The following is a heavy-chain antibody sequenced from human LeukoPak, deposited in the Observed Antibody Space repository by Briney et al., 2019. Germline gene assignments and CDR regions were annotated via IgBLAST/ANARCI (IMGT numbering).Heavy chain of an antibody. V-gene: IGHV4-61*02. J-gene: IGHJ4*02. Sequence: PSETLSLTCTDSGGSISSGSYYWSWIRQPAGKGLEWIGRIYTSGSTNYNPSLKSRVTISVDTSKNQFSLKLSSVTAADTAVYYCARGRGSFDYWGQGTLVTVSS. CDR1: GGSISSGSYY. CDR3: ARGRGSFDY. CDR2: IYTSGST.